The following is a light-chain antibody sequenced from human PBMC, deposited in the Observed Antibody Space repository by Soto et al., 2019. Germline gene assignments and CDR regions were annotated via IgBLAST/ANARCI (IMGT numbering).Light chain of an antibody. CDR2: GAS. J-gene: IGKJ2*01. CDR3: QQYGSSPRT. Sequence: EIVLTQSPGTLSLSPGERATLSCRASQSVSSSYLAWYQQKPGQAPRLLIYGASSRATGIPDRFSGSGSVTDFTLTISRLEPEDVAVYYCQQYGSSPRTFGQGTKLEIK. CDR1: QSVSSSY. V-gene: IGKV3-20*01.